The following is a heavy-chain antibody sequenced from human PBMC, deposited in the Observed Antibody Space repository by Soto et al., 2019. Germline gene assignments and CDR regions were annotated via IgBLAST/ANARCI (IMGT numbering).Heavy chain of an antibody. CDR1: EFTFISSF. D-gene: IGHD6-19*01. Sequence: WSLRLSCIASEFTFISSFMGWVRQAPGKGLEWVANINQDGSGTYYVDSVKGRFTISRDNAMNSLYLQLNSLRAEDTAVYYCARYFRGSGRFFFDHWGQGTMVTVYS. CDR2: INQDGSGT. V-gene: IGHV3-7*03. J-gene: IGHJ4*02. CDR3: ARYFRGSGRFFFDH.